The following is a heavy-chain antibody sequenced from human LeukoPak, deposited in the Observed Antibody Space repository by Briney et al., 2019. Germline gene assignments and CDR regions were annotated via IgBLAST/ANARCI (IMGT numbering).Heavy chain of an antibody. CDR3: TYTGVVVTAIMGGYYYGMDV. CDR2: IKSKTDGGTT. CDR1: GFTFSNAW. D-gene: IGHD2-21*02. J-gene: IGHJ6*02. V-gene: IGHV3-15*01. Sequence: GGSLSLSCAASGFTFSNAWMSWVRQAPGKGLEWVGRIKSKTDGGTTDYAAPVKGRFTISRDDSKNTLYLQMNSLKTEDTAVYYCTYTGVVVTAIMGGYYYGMDVWGQGTTVTVSS.